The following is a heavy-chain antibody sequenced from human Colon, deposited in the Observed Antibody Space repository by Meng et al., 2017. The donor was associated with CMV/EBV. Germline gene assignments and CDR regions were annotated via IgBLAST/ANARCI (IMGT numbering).Heavy chain of an antibody. CDR2: INPYTGDT. CDR1: GYPFTGYW. V-gene: IGHV1-2*02. J-gene: IGHJ4*02. Sequence: QVRLIQAVAEMRSLWAPATVSCKASGYPFTGYWIHWVRLAPGQGLECMGWINPYTGDTIYAQKFEVRVTMTSDASITTAYLELSSLKSDDTAVDYCGTFGGDFDYWGQGTLVTVSS. CDR3: GTFGGDFDY. D-gene: IGHD3-3*01.